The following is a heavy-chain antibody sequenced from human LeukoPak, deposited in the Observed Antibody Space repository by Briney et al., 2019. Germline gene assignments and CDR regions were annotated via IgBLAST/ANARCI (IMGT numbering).Heavy chain of an antibody. CDR2: IHCGGRE. CDR1: GFTVSRLY. J-gene: IGHJ5*02. CDR3: ARSRRYYDILTGYHNWSDP. D-gene: IGHD3-9*01. Sequence: GGSLRLSCAASGFTVSRLYMSWVRQAPGKGLEGVSVIHCGGREFYEDSLKGRFTISRENSKNTLYLQMNRLRAEDTAVYYCARSRRYYDILTGYHNWSDPWGEGTLVTVSS. V-gene: IGHV3-66*02.